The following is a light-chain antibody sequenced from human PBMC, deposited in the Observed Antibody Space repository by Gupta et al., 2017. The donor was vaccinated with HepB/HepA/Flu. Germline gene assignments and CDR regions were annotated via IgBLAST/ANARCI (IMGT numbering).Light chain of an antibody. CDR3: QQTDDAPDS. CDR2: SAS. Sequence: DIRMTQSPSSLSASVGDTVSITCRASQNIRISLNWYQQKPGKAPKLLMYSASRPQSRVSSKISGSASATDITLTINVLQPEDFATYYCQQTDDAPDSFGQGTKLEIK. J-gene: IGKJ2*03. V-gene: IGKV1-39*01. CDR1: QNIRIS.